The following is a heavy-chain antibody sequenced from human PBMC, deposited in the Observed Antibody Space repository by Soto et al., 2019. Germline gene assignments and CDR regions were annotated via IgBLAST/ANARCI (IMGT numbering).Heavy chain of an antibody. Sequence: QPAGSLSLSWSASGFTFRIYALHWVRQAPGKGLEYVSSISINGGSTHYADSVKGRFTISRDNSKNTQYLQMSSLRADDTALYYCVKGEYYYDSSGYYPFDYWGQGT. V-gene: IGHV3-64D*06. D-gene: IGHD3-22*01. CDR2: ISINGGST. CDR3: VKGEYYYDSSGYYPFDY. CDR1: GFTFRIYA. J-gene: IGHJ4*02.